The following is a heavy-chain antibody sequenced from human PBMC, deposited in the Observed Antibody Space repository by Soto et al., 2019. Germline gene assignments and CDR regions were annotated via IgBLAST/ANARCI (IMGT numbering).Heavy chain of an antibody. V-gene: IGHV1-2*02. CDR1: GYTFTGYY. D-gene: IGHD2-2*01. Sequence: QVQLVQSGAEVKKPGASVKVSCKASGYTFTGYYMHWVRQAPGQGLEWMGWINPNSGGTNYAQKLQXXXTMPRATSISXXYXEXXRLSSDDTAVYYCARDKPRLLVPAAMTTVTNGMDVWGQGTTVTVSS. J-gene: IGHJ6*02. CDR2: INPNSGGT. CDR3: ARDKPRLLVPAAMTTVTNGMDV.